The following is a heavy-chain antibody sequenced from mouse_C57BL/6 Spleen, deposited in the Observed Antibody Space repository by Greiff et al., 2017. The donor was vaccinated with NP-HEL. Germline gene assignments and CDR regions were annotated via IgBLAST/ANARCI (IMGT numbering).Heavy chain of an antibody. V-gene: IGHV1-50*01. CDR2: IDPSDSYT. CDR1: GYTFTSYW. D-gene: IGHD1-1*01. J-gene: IGHJ4*01. CDR3: AIYYYGSSSYAMDY. Sequence: VQLQQPGAELVKPGASVKLSCKASGYTFTSYWMQWVKQRPGQGLEWIGEIDPSDSYTNYNQKFKGKATLTVDTSSSTAYMQLSSLTSEDSAVYYCAIYYYGSSSYAMDYWGQGTSVTVSS.